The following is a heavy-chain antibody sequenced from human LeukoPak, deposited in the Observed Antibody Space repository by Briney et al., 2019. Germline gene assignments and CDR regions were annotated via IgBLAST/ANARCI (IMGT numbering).Heavy chain of an antibody. CDR1: DGSISSFY. V-gene: IGHV4-59*01. Sequence: SETLSLTCTVSDGSISSFYWSWIRQSPGKGLEWIGYYSGSTNYNPSLKSRVTISVDTSKNQFSLKLSSVTAADTAVYYCARVTYYYDSSGGWFDPWGQGTLVTVSS. J-gene: IGHJ5*02. CDR3: ARVTYYYDSSGGWFDP. CDR2: YSGST. D-gene: IGHD3-22*01.